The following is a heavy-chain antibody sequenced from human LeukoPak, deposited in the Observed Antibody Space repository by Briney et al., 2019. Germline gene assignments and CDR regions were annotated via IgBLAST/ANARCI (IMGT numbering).Heavy chain of an antibody. Sequence: SETLSLTCTVSGTPITSYYWNWVRQAPGQGPEWIGYGHYSGNTKYNPPLKSRVTISVNTSKYQFSLRLSSVTAANTAVYFCAKWASNNRAFDLWGQGTLVTVSS. D-gene: IGHD1/OR15-1a*01. CDR1: GTPITSYY. V-gene: IGHV4-59*08. CDR2: GHYSGNT. CDR3: AKWASNNRAFDL. J-gene: IGHJ4*02.